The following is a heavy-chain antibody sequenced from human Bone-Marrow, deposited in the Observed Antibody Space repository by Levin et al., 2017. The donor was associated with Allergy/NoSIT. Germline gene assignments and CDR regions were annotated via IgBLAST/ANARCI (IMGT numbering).Heavy chain of an antibody. CDR2: IYYSGST. CDR1: GGSISSGGYY. Sequence: SETLSLTCTVSGGSISSGGYYWSWIRQHPGKGLEWIGYIYYSGSTYYNPSLKSRVTISVDTSKNQFSLKLSSVTAADTAVYYCARGAHKQLVLDYWGQGTLVTVSS. D-gene: IGHD6-6*01. V-gene: IGHV4-31*03. CDR3: ARGAHKQLVLDY. J-gene: IGHJ4*02.